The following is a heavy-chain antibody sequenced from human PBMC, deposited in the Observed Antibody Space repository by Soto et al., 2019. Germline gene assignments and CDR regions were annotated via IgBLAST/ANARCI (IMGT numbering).Heavy chain of an antibody. V-gene: IGHV1-18*01. CDR2: ISAYNGNT. J-gene: IGHJ5*02. CDR3: ARAERRLLWFGESAEGWFDP. CDR1: GYTFTSYG. Sequence: QVQLVQSGAEVKKPGASVKVSCKASGYTFTSYGISWVRQAPGQGLEWMGWISAYNGNTNYAQKLQGRVTMTTDTSTSTAYMELRSLRSDDTAVYYCARAERRLLWFGESAEGWFDPWGQGTLVTVSS. D-gene: IGHD3-10*01.